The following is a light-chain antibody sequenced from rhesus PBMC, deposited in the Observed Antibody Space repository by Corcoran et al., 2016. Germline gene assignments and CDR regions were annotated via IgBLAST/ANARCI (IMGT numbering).Light chain of an antibody. CDR2: DVS. Sequence: QAALTQPRSVSGSPGQSVSISCTGTSSDIGGYNYVSWYQQHPGTAPKLMIFDVSKRPSGVSARFSGSKSGNTASLTISGLQAEDEADYFCFSYAGSDYIFGAGTRLTVL. J-gene: IGLJ1*01. CDR3: FSYAGSDYI. V-gene: IGLV2-32*01. CDR1: SSDIGGYNY.